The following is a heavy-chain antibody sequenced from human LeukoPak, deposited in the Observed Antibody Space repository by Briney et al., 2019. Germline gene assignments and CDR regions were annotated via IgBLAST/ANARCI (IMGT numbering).Heavy chain of an antibody. V-gene: IGHV5-51*01. CDR2: IYPGDSDT. CDR3: ASPRLNAFDI. J-gene: IGHJ3*02. Sequence: KVGESLKISCKGSGYSFTNYWIGLVRQMPGKGLEWMGIIYPGDSDTRYSPSFQGQVTISADKSISTAYLQWSSLKASGTAMYYCASPRLNAFDIWGQGTMVTVSS. CDR1: GYSFTNYW. D-gene: IGHD5/OR15-5a*01.